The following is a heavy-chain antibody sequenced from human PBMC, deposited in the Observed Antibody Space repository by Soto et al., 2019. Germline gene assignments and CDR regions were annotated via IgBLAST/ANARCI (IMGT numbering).Heavy chain of an antibody. CDR3: ARDPWNDGETTPPRY. J-gene: IGHJ4*02. V-gene: IGHV1-69*12. Sequence: QVQLVQSGAEVKKPGSSVKVSCKASGGTFSRYAISWVRQAPGQGLEWMGGIIPIFGTANYAQKFQGRVTITADESTSTAYMELSSLRSEHTAVYSCARDPWNDGETTPPRYWGQGTLVTVSS. CDR2: IIPIFGTA. CDR1: GGTFSRYA. D-gene: IGHD1-1*01.